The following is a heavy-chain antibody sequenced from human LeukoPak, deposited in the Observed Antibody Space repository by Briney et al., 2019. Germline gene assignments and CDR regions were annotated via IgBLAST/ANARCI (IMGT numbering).Heavy chain of an antibody. Sequence: SQTLSLTCAISGESVSSKSATWNWIRQSPSRGLEWLGRTYYRSRWYDDYALSVNSRITINPDTSKNQFSLQLNSVTPEDTAVYYCARLGSFEDYWGQGTLVTVSS. CDR1: GESVSSKSAT. CDR2: TYYRSRWYD. V-gene: IGHV6-1*01. CDR3: ARLGSFEDY. J-gene: IGHJ4*02. D-gene: IGHD1-26*01.